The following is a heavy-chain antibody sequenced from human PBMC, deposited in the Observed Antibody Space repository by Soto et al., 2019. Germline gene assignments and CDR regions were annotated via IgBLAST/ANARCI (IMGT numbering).Heavy chain of an antibody. V-gene: IGHV1-18*01. CDR1: GYTFTSYG. J-gene: IGHJ4*02. CDR2: ISAYNGNT. D-gene: IGHD1-26*01. Sequence: QVQLVQSGAEVKKPGASVKVSCKASGYTFTSYGISWVRQAPGQGLEWMGWISAYNGNTNYAQKLQGRVTMTTDTSTSSDDMGLRSLRSDDTAVYCWTISVGWAPLDYWGQGTLVTFSS. CDR3: TISVGWAPLDY.